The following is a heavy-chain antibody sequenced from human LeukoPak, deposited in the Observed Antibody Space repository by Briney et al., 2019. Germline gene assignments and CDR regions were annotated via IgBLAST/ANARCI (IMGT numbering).Heavy chain of an antibody. D-gene: IGHD3-22*01. V-gene: IGHV4-30-4*01. CDR2: IYYSGST. CDR1: GGSISSGDYY. J-gene: IGHJ4*02. Sequence: SETLSLTCTVSGGSISSGDYYWSWIRQPPGQGLEWIGYIYYSGSTYYNPSLKSRVTISVDTSKNQFSLKLSSVTAADTAVYHCARGVITTSVDDYWGQGTLVTVSS. CDR3: ARGVITTSVDDY.